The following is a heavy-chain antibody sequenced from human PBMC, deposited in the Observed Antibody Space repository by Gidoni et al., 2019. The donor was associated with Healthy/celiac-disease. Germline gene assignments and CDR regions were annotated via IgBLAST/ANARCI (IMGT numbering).Heavy chain of an antibody. Sequence: DSVKGRFTISRDNSKNTLYLQMNSLRAEDTAVYYCAKERWLQLLVLDYWGQGTLVTVSS. J-gene: IGHJ4*02. V-gene: IGHV3-30*02. CDR3: AKERWLQLLVLDY. D-gene: IGHD5-12*01.